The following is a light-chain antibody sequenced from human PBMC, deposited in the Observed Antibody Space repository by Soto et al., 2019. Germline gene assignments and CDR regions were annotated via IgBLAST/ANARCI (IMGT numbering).Light chain of an antibody. CDR2: EDT. CDR1: TSFVGTYNF. J-gene: IGLJ1*01. Sequence: QSVLTQPASVSGSAGKSITISCTGTTSFVGTYNFVSWYQQHPGKVPQVLIDEDTKRPSGVSNRFTGSTSGSTASLTISGLQTEDEADYYCCSYFGASTHVFGTGTKLTVL. V-gene: IGLV2-23*01. CDR3: CSYFGASTHV.